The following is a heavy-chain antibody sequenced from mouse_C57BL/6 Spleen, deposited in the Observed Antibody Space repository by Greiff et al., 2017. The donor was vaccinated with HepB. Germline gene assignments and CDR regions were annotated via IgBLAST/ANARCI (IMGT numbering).Heavy chain of an antibody. CDR1: GYTFTSYW. J-gene: IGHJ4*01. CDR3: ASMVTTSAMDY. V-gene: IGHV1-50*01. D-gene: IGHD2-2*01. Sequence: VQLQQPGAELVKPGASVKLSCKASGYTFTSYWMQWVKQRPGQGLEWIGEIDPSDSYTNYNQKFKGKATLTVDTSSSTAYMQLSSLTSEDSAVYYCASMVTTSAMDYWGQGTSVTVSS. CDR2: IDPSDSYT.